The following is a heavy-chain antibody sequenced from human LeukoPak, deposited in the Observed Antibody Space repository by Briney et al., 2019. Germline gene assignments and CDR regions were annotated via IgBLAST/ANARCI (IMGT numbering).Heavy chain of an antibody. Sequence: ASVKVSCKASGYTFTSYYMHWVRQAPGQGLEWMGIINPSGGSTSYAQKFQGRVTVTRDTSTSTVYMELSSLRSEDTAVYYCARLIAAAGVDYYYGMDVWGQGTTVTVSS. J-gene: IGHJ6*02. D-gene: IGHD6-13*01. CDR3: ARLIAAAGVDYYYGMDV. CDR1: GYTFTSYY. CDR2: INPSGGST. V-gene: IGHV1-46*01.